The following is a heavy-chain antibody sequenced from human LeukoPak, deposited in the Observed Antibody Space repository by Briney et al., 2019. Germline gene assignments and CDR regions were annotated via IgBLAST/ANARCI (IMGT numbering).Heavy chain of an antibody. CDR3: ARDARYCSAGSCYSWDRAFFDREDY. CDR1: GYSFTNYG. V-gene: IGHV1-18*01. D-gene: IGHD2-15*01. CDR2: ISAYNGNT. J-gene: IGHJ4*02. Sequence: ASVKVSCKASGYSFTNYGISWVRQAPGQGLEWMGWISAYNGNTHYAQKLQGRVTMTNDTSTSTAYMELRSLRSDDTAVYYCARDARYCSAGSCYSWDRAFFDREDYWGQGTLVTVSS.